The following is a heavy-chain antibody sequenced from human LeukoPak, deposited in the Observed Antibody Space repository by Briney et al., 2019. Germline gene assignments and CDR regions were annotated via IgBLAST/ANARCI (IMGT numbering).Heavy chain of an antibody. CDR2: INHSGST. J-gene: IGHJ5*02. CDR1: GGSFSGYY. D-gene: IGHD6-13*01. V-gene: IGHV4-34*01. Sequence: SETLSLTCAVYGGSFSGYYWSWIRQPPGKGLEWIGEINHSGSTNYNPSLKSRVTISVDTSKNQFSLKLSSVTAADTAVYYCARGQGAIAAAGTRWFDPWGQGTLVTVSS. CDR3: ARGQGAIAAAGTRWFDP.